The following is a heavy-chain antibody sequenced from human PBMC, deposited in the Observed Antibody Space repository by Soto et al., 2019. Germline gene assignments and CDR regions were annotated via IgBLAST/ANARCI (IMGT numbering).Heavy chain of an antibody. V-gene: IGHV4-31*03. CDR2: IYYSGST. CDR1: GGSISSGGYY. CDR3: ARVRVRGVIPWFDP. Sequence: LSLTCTVSGGSISSGGYYWSWIRQHPGKGLEWIGYIYYSGSTYYNPSLKSRVTISVDTSKNQFSLKLSSVTAADTAVYYCARVRVRGVIPWFDPWGQGTLVTVSS. J-gene: IGHJ5*02. D-gene: IGHD3-10*01.